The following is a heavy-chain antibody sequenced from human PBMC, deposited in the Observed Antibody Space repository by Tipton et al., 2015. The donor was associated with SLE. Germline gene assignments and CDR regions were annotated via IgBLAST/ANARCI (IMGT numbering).Heavy chain of an antibody. CDR3: AKTRGEVGATYYFDY. CDR2: ISGSGGST. J-gene: IGHJ4*02. V-gene: IGHV3-23*01. D-gene: IGHD1-26*01. Sequence: GSLRLSCAASGFTFSSYAMSWVRQAPGKGLEWVSAISGSGGSTYYADSVKGRFTISRDNSKNTLYLQMNSLRAEDTAVYYCAKTRGEVGATYYFDYWGQGTLVTVSS. CDR1: GFTFSSYA.